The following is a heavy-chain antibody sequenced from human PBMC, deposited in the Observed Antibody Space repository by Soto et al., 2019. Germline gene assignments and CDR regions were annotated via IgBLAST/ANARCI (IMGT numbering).Heavy chain of an antibody. Sequence: SXKVACQVCGYPXTELSIRWVRQAHGEGLEWMGCFDLENGETIYSQRFQGRVTMTEESYADTPYMELSSLRSQDTAVYYCAIEVRRSNQFDHWGQGTMGTAS. D-gene: IGHD3-10*01. V-gene: IGHV1-24*01. CDR3: AIEVRRSNQFDH. J-gene: IGHJ4*02. CDR1: GYPXTELS. CDR2: FDLENGET.